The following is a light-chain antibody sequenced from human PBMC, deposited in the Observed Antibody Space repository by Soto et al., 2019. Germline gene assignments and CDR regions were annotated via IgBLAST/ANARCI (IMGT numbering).Light chain of an antibody. CDR2: GTS. J-gene: IGKJ4*01. CDR3: QQYDNWPSVT. Sequence: IVMTQSPATLSVSPGERATLSCRASQSVGRSLAWYQQKPGQAPRLLIYGTSARATGIPATFSGSGSVTEFTLTISSLQSEDFGIYYCQQYDNWPSVTFGGGTKVEIK. V-gene: IGKV3-15*01. CDR1: QSVGRS.